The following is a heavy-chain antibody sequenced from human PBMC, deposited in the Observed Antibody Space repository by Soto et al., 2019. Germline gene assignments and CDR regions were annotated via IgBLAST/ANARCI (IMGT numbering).Heavy chain of an antibody. V-gene: IGHV4-34*01. CDR3: ARSPEYYYDSSGYSYFF. CDR2: INHSGST. CDR1: GGSFSGYY. Sequence: PSETLSLTCAVYGGSFSGYYWSWIRQPPGKGLEWIGEINHSGSTNYNPSLKSRVTISVDTSKNQFSLKLSSVTAADTAVYYCARSPEYYYDSSGYSYFFWGQGTLVTVSS. J-gene: IGHJ4*02. D-gene: IGHD3-22*01.